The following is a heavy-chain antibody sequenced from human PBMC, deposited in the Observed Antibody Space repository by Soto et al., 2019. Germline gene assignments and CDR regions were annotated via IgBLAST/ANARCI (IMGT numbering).Heavy chain of an antibody. CDR1: GGTFSSYA. V-gene: IGHV1-69*13. CDR2: IIPIFGTA. CDR3: ESNGWELLFYYYGMDV. D-gene: IGHD1-26*01. Sequence: SVKVSCKASGGTFSSYAISWVRQAPGEGLEWMGGIIPIFGTANYAQKFQGRVTITADESTSTAYMELSSLRSEDTAVYYCESNGWELLFYYYGMDVWGQGTTVTVSS. J-gene: IGHJ6*02.